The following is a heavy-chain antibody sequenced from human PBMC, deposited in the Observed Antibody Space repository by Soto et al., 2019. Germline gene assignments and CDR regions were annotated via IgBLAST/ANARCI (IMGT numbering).Heavy chain of an antibody. CDR2: IYYSGST. D-gene: IGHD3-9*01. CDR3: SRVRYITAFDI. Sequence: SETLSLSRTVSGVSISSGVYYWSWIRQPPGKGLEWIGYIYYSGSTYYNPSLKSRVTISVDTSKNQFSLKLSSVTAADTAVYYCSRVRYITAFDIWGQGTMVTVSS. V-gene: IGHV4-30-4*01. J-gene: IGHJ3*02. CDR1: GVSISSGVYY.